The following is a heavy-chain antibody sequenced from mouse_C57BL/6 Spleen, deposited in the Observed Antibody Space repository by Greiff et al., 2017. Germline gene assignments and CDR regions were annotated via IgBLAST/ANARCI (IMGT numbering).Heavy chain of an antibody. CDR3: ARSTTTDDY. D-gene: IGHD1-1*01. J-gene: IGHJ2*01. Sequence: QVQLQPSGAELVKPGASVKLSCKASGYTFTSYWMQWVKQRPGQGLEWIGEIDPSDSYTNYNQKFKGKATLTVDTSSSTAYMQLSSLTSEDSAVYYCARSTTTDDYWGQGTTLTVSS. CDR1: GYTFTSYW. V-gene: IGHV1-50*01. CDR2: IDPSDSYT.